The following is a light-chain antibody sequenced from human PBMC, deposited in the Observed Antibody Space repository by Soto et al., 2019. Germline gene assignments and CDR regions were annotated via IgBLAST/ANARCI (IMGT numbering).Light chain of an antibody. J-gene: IGKJ2*01. V-gene: IGKV3-15*01. CDR3: QQYNNWPYT. CDR2: GAS. CDR1: QSVSSN. Sequence: EIVMTQSPATLSVSPGERATLSCRASQSVSSNLAWYQQKPGQAPRLLIYGASTRATGIPARFSGSGSGTESTLTISSLQSLDFAVHYFQQYNNWPYTFGQGTNLEIK.